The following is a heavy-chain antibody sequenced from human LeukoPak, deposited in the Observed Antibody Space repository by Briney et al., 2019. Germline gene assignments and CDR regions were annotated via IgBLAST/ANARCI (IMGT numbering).Heavy chain of an antibody. CDR1: GFTFSDYY. CDR3: ARVIADDDAFDI. D-gene: IGHD2-21*01. CDR2: ISSSGSTI. V-gene: IGHV3-11*04. Sequence: PGGSLRLSCTASGFTFSDYYMSWIRQAPGKGLEWVSYISSSGSTIYYADSVKGRFTISRDNAKNSLYLQMNSLRAEDTAVYYCARVIADDDAFDIWGQGTMVTVSS. J-gene: IGHJ3*02.